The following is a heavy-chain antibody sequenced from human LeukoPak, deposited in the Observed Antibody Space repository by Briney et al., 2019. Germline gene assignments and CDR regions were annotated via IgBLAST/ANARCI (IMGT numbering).Heavy chain of an antibody. Sequence: GGSLRLSCAGSGFTVSSNYMSWVRQAPGKGLEWVSVIYAGGNTYYADSAKGRFTISRDTSKNTLYLQMSSLRAEDTAMYYCARRRASGDYYSDWGQGTLVTVSS. V-gene: IGHV3-53*01. J-gene: IGHJ4*02. CDR1: GFTVSSNY. CDR3: ARRRASGDYYSD. D-gene: IGHD2-21*02. CDR2: IYAGGNT.